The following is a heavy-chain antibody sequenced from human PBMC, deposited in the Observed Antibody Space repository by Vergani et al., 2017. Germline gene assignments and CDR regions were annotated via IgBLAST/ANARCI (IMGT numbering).Heavy chain of an antibody. CDR3: ARDKGSTGFDYYYYYMDV. CDR2: MNPNSGNT. CDR1: GYTFTSYD. V-gene: IGHV1-8*01. J-gene: IGHJ6*03. D-gene: IGHD2-2*01. Sequence: QVQLVQSGAEVKKPGASVKVSCKASGYTFTSYDINWVRQATGQGLEWMGWMNPNSGNTGYAQKFQGRVTMTRNTSISTAYMELSSLRSEDTAVYYCARDKGSTGFDYYYYYMDVWGKGTTVTVSS.